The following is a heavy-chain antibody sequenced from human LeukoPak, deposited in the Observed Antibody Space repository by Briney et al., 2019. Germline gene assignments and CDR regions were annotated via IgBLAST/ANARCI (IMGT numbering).Heavy chain of an antibody. CDR2: IYTSGSA. D-gene: IGHD5-24*01. CDR1: GGSISSYY. J-gene: IGHJ5*02. CDR3: AREEIRSWFDP. V-gene: IGHV4-4*07. Sequence: SETLSLTCTVSGGSISSYYWSWIRQPAGKGLEWIGRIYTSGSANYSPSLRSRVTMSIDTSKNQFSLKMSSVTAADTAVYYCAREEIRSWFDPWGQGTLVTVSS.